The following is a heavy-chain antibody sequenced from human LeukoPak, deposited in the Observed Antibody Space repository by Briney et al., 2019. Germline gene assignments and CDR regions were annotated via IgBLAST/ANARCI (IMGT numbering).Heavy chain of an antibody. CDR3: ARSLTTLTYEGY. J-gene: IGHJ4*02. D-gene: IGHD1-1*01. Sequence: GGSLRLSCAASGFTFSSYMMNWVRQAPGKGLEWVSSINSGGTYTYYTESVKGRFTVSRDNAKNSLFLQMNSLRAEDTAIYYCARSLTTLTYEGYWGQGTLVTVSS. CDR2: INSGGTYT. V-gene: IGHV3-21*01. CDR1: GFTFSSYM.